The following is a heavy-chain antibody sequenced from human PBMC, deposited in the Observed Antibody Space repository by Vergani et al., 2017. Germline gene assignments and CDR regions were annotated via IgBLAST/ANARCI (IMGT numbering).Heavy chain of an antibody. CDR1: GFTFSSHG. D-gene: IGHD3-10*01. J-gene: IGHJ5*02. CDR2: ISYDGSNK. Sequence: QVQLVESGGGVVQPGRSLRLSCAASGFTFSSHGMHWVRQAPGKGLEWVAVISYDGSNKYYADSVKGRFTITRDNSKNTLYLQMNSLRAEDTAVYYCAKESRMWYGSETHRGFDPWGQGTLVTVSS. V-gene: IGHV3-30*18. CDR3: AKESRMWYGSETHRGFDP.